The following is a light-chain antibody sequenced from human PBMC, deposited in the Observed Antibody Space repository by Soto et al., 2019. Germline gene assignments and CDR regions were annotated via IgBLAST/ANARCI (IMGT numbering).Light chain of an antibody. CDR3: SSYGGSSNVYV. CDR2: EVN. CDR1: SSDVGGYNY. J-gene: IGLJ1*01. V-gene: IGLV2-8*01. Sequence: QSALTQPTSASGSPGQSVTISCTGSSSDVGGYNYVSWYQQHPGKAPKLMIYEVNKRPSGVPDRFSGSKSGNTASLTVSGLQAEDEADYYCSSYGGSSNVYVFGSGTKVTVL.